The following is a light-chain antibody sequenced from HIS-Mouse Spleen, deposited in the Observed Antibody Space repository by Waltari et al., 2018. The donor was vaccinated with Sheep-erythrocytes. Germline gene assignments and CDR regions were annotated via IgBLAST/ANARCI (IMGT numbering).Light chain of an antibody. V-gene: IGLV2-11*01. Sequence: QSALTQPRSVSGSPGQSVTISCTGTSSHVGCYNYVSWYQPHPGKAPKLTIYDVSKRRSGVPDRFSGSKSGNTASLTIAGLKAEDDAVYYCCSYAGSYNHVFATGTKVTVL. CDR3: CSYAGSYNHV. CDR1: SSHVGCYNY. CDR2: DVS. J-gene: IGLJ1*01.